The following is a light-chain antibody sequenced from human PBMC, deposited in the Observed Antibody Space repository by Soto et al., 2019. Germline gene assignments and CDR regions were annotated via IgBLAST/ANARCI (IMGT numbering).Light chain of an antibody. CDR3: SSYGGSNNLV. CDR1: SSDVDSYNR. J-gene: IGLJ2*01. Sequence: QSAPTQPRSVSGSPGQSVTISCTGTSSDVDSYNRVSWYQQPPGTAPKLMIYDVSKRPSGVPDRFSGSKSGNTASLTVSGLQAEDEADYYCSSYGGSNNLVFGGGTKLTVL. CDR2: DVS. V-gene: IGLV2-8*01.